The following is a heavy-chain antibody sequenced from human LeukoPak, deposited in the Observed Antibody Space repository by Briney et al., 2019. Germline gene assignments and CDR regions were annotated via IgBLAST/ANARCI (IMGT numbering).Heavy chain of an antibody. V-gene: IGHV3-49*04. CDR2: IRRQAYGGTP. D-gene: IGHD5-12*01. CDR3: TRVIVATKDY. J-gene: IGHJ4*02. Sequence: GGSLRLSCTGSGFTFGDYAMNWVRPAPGKGREWVGFIRRQAYGGTPEYAASVKGRFTISRDDSKSIAYLQMNSLKTEDTAVYYCTRVIVATKDYWGQGTLVTVSS. CDR1: GFTFGDYA.